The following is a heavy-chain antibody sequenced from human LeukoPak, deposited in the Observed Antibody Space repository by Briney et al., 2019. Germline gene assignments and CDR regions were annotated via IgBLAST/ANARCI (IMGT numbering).Heavy chain of an antibody. CDR2: ISGSGGST. J-gene: IGHJ6*03. Sequence: GGSLRLSCAASGFTFSSYAMSWVRQAPGKGLEWVSAISGSGGSTYYADSVKGRFTISRDNSKNTLYLQMNSLRAEDTAVYYCAKAYYYDSSGYLRNYYYYYMDVWGKGTTVTVSS. CDR3: AKAYYYDSSGYLRNYYYYYMDV. CDR1: GFTFSSYA. V-gene: IGHV3-23*01. D-gene: IGHD3-22*01.